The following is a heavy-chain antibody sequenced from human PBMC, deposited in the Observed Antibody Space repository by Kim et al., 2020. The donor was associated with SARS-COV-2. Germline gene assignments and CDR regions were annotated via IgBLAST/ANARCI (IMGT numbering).Heavy chain of an antibody. D-gene: IGHD3-10*01. J-gene: IGHJ4*02. Sequence: YYADSVKGRITTSRDNSKNTLDRQMNSLRAEDTAVYYCAKGGVWFGELADWGQGTLVTVSS. V-gene: IGHV3-33*06. CDR3: AKGGVWFGELAD.